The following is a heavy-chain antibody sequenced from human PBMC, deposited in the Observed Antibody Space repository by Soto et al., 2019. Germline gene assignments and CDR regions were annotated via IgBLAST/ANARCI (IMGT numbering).Heavy chain of an antibody. CDR3: ATTYAAGFDR. J-gene: IGHJ5*02. Sequence: QLQLVQSAAEVKKPGASVRVSCKAYGYPFIKYGISWIRQAPEQGLEWMGWIKVDSGYTNYAQKFQGRVTMTADTSSATPFMEPRSLRLDDTPVYFCATTYAAGFDRWAPGTLVSVSS. V-gene: IGHV1-18*04. CDR1: GYPFIKYG. CDR2: IKVDSGYT. D-gene: IGHD2-15*01.